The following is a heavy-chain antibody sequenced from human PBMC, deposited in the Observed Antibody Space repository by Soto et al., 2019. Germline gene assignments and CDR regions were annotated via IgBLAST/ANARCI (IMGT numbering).Heavy chain of an antibody. CDR1: GFTFSSYA. CDR3: ARERDWNFDY. CDR2: ISSDGSNK. D-gene: IGHD1-1*01. V-gene: IGHV3-30-3*01. J-gene: IGHJ4*02. Sequence: GGSLRFSCAASGFTFSSYAMHWVRQAPGKGLEWVAVISSDGSNKYYADSVKGRFTISRENSKNTLYLQMKSLRAEDTAVYYCARERDWNFDYWRKGTLVTVS.